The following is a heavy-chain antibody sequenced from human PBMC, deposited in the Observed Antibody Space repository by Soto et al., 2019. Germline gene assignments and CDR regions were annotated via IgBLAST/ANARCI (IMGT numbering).Heavy chain of an antibody. V-gene: IGHV2-5*02. CDR1: GFSLSTSGVG. D-gene: IGHD1-26*01. Sequence: QITLKESGPTLVKPTQTLTLTCTFSGFSLSTSGVGVGWIRQPPGKTLEWLALIYWDDDKRYSPSLKSRLTITKDTSKDQVVLTMTNMDPVDTATYYCAGSRGKVGSYYYFDYWGQGTLVTVSS. J-gene: IGHJ4*02. CDR3: AGSRGKVGSYYYFDY. CDR2: IYWDDDK.